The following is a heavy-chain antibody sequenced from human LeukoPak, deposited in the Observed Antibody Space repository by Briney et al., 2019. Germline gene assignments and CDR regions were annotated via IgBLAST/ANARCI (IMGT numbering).Heavy chain of an antibody. CDR2: NYYSGST. Sequence: PSETLSLTCTVSGGSISSYYWSWIRQPPGKGLEWIGYNYYSGSTNYNPSLKSRVTISVDTSKNQFSLKLSSVTAADTAVYYCARQYCGGDCYIDYWGQGTLVTVSS. CDR1: GGSISSYY. D-gene: IGHD2-21*02. J-gene: IGHJ4*02. V-gene: IGHV4-59*08. CDR3: ARQYCGGDCYIDY.